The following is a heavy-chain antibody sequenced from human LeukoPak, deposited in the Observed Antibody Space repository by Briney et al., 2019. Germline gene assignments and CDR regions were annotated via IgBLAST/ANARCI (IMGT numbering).Heavy chain of an antibody. J-gene: IGHJ4*02. V-gene: IGHV4-59*08. Sequence: SETLSLTCTVSGGSISSYYWSWIRQPPGKGLEWIGYIYYSGSTDYHPSLKSRVTISVDTSKNQFSRKLSSVTAADTAVYYCASRFPYYYDNWGQGTLVSVSS. CDR1: GGSISSYY. CDR3: ASRFPYYYDN. CDR2: IYYSGST.